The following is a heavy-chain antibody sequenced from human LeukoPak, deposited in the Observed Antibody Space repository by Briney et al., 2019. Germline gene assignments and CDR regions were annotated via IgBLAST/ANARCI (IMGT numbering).Heavy chain of an antibody. CDR1: GFTFSSSA. Sequence: GGSLRLSCAASGFTFSSSAMSWVRQAPGKGLEWVSAISGISTYYADSVKGRFTISRDNSKNTLYLQMNSLRAEDTAVYYCAKDRVLMVYADAFDIWGQGTMVTVS. D-gene: IGHD2-8*01. V-gene: IGHV3-23*01. CDR2: ISGIST. J-gene: IGHJ3*02. CDR3: AKDRVLMVYADAFDI.